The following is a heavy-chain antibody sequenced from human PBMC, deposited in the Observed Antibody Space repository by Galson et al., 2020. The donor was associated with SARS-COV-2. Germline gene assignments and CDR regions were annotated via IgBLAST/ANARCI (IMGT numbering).Heavy chain of an antibody. Sequence: SETLSLTCTVSGGSISSYYWSWIRQPPGKGLEWIGYIYYSGSTNYNPSLESRVTISVDTSKNQFSLKLSSVTAADTAVYYCARGFDYWGQGTLVTVSS. CDR2: IYYSGST. CDR3: ARGFDY. J-gene: IGHJ4*02. CDR1: GGSISSYY. V-gene: IGHV4-59*13.